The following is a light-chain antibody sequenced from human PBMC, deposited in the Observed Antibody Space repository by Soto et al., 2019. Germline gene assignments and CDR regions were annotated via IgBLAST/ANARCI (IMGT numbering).Light chain of an antibody. Sequence: IRLTQSPSFLSSSVGDIVTITCRASPDTSDYLAWYQQSPGKAPKLLIYAASTLQSGVPSRFSGSGSGTEFTLTISSLQPEDFATYSCQQLNSYPLTFGGGTKVEIK. CDR1: PDTSDY. CDR3: QQLNSYPLT. CDR2: AAS. V-gene: IGKV1-9*01. J-gene: IGKJ4*01.